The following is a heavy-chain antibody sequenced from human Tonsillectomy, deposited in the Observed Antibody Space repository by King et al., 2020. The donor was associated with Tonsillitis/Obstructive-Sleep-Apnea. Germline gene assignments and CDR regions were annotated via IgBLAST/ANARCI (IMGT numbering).Heavy chain of an antibody. J-gene: IGHJ5*02. D-gene: IGHD5/OR15-5a*01. Sequence: QLVQSGAEVKKPGESLRISCKGSGYSFITYCITWVRQMPGKGLEWMGRIDPSDSYTNYSPSFQGHVTISADKSISTADLQWSSLKASDTAMYYCARREYSVKWCDPWGQGTLVTVPS. V-gene: IGHV5-10-1*03. CDR1: GYSFITYC. CDR2: IDPSDSYT. CDR3: ARREYSVKWCDP.